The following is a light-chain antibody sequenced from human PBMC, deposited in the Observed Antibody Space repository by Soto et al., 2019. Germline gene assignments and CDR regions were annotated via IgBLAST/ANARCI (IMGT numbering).Light chain of an antibody. CDR3: QQSYSNPWT. J-gene: IGKJ1*01. CDR1: QNINNW. V-gene: IGKV1-5*01. Sequence: DIQLTQSPSTLSASIGDRVTMPCRASQNINNWIAWYQQKKGKAPKFLIYDASTLESGVPSRFRGIGFGTEFSLTISRLQPEDFSTYYCQQSYSNPWTFGQGTKVDIK. CDR2: DAS.